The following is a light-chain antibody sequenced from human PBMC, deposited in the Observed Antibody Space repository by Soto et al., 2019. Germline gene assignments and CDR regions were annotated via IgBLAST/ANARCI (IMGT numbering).Light chain of an antibody. Sequence: EIVMTQSPATLSVSPGEGATLSCRASQSVGSSLAWYQQKPGQAPRLLMYGASIRATGIPARFSGSGSGTEFTLTISSLPSEDFAVYYCQQYNIWPRAFGGGTKVEIK. CDR2: GAS. V-gene: IGKV3-15*01. CDR1: QSVGSS. CDR3: QQYNIWPRA. J-gene: IGKJ4*01.